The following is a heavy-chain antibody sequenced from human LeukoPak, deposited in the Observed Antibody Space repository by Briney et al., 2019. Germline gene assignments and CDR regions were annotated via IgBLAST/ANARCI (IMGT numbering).Heavy chain of an antibody. D-gene: IGHD6-19*01. CDR1: GGSISTFY. Sequence: SETLSLTCTVSGGSISTFYWGWIRQPPGKGLEWIGYIYYSGSTNYNPSLKSRVTISVDTSKNQFSLKLSSVTAADTAVYYCARPGVVSSGWYVWGQGTLVTVSS. CDR2: IYYSGST. J-gene: IGHJ4*02. V-gene: IGHV4-59*08. CDR3: ARPGVVSSGWYV.